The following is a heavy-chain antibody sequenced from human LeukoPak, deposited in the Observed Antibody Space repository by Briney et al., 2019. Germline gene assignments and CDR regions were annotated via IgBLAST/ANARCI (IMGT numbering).Heavy chain of an antibody. V-gene: IGHV3-23*01. Sequence: GGSLRLSCAASGFTFVSYAMTWVRQGPGKGLEWGSTISGSGASTNYADSVKGRFTISRDNSKNTVYLQMNNLRAEDTAVYYCAKGGSYGDYVRVYDASDIWGQGTMVTVSS. CDR3: AKGGSYGDYVRVYDASDI. D-gene: IGHD4-17*01. CDR2: ISGSGAST. CDR1: GFTFVSYA. J-gene: IGHJ3*02.